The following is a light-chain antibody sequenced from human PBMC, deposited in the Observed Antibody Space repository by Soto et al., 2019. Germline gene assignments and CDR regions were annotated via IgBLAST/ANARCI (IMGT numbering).Light chain of an antibody. CDR1: QGITNY. CDR3: QQLNSYPLT. J-gene: IGKJ5*01. CDR2: GAS. V-gene: IGKV1-9*01. Sequence: DIQLTQAPSFRSASVGDRVTITCRASQGITNYLSWYQHNPVKAPKLLIYGASTLKSGVPSRFSGSGSGTEFTFTISSLQPEDFATYYCQQLNSYPLTFGQGTRLE.